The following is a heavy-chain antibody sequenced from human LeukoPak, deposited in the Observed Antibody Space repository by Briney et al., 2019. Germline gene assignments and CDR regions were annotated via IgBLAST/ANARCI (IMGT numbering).Heavy chain of an antibody. CDR1: GFIFSRYW. CDR3: VAAPGIHYFDY. J-gene: IGHJ4*02. V-gene: IGHV3-7*02. CDR2: IKEDGSAK. Sequence: GGSLRLSCAASGFIFSRYWMSWVRQAPGKGLEWVANIKEDGSAKYHVDSVEGRFTISRDNAKNSLYLQMNSLRAEDTAVYYCVAAPGIHYFDYWGQGTLVTVSS. D-gene: IGHD6-13*01.